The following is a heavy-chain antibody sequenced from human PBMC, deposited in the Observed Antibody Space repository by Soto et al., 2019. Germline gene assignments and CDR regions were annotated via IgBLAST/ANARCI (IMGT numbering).Heavy chain of an antibody. Sequence: XGSLKLSCAGAGFTCSSCAVSWVRRAPGRGLEWVSVISGSGVSTFYADSVKGRFTISRDNFKNTLYLQMNSLTAEDTAVYYCAKGTVGSTLQPYYFDYWGQGTLVTVSS. CDR2: ISGSGVST. CDR1: GFTCSSCA. CDR3: AKGTVGSTLQPYYFDY. V-gene: IGHV3-23*01. D-gene: IGHD6-13*01. J-gene: IGHJ4*02.